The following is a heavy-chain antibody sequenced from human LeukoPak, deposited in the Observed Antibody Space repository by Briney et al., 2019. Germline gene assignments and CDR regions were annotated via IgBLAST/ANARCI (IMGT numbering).Heavy chain of an antibody. Sequence: GGSLRLSCAASGFTFTNSWMHWVRQAPGKGLVWVSRINSDGKTTTYADSAKGRFTISRDNAKNTLYLQMNSLRAEDTAVYYCARAPATNEWRCMDYWGQGTLVTVSS. J-gene: IGHJ4*02. CDR2: INSDGKTT. D-gene: IGHD2-8*02. CDR3: ARAPATNEWRCMDY. V-gene: IGHV3-74*01. CDR1: GFTFTNSW.